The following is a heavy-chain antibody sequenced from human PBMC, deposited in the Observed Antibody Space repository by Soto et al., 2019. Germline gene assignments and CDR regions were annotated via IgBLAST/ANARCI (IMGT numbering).Heavy chain of an antibody. Sequence: PGGSLRLSCVGTGFTFGSHAMNWVRQAPGKGLEWVSVIAFDGTNKYYADSVRGRFTISRDNSKNTLYLQMDSLRPDDSAIYYCARSYGPFYDSSYYGLARNYFDYWGQGTL. CDR2: IAFDGTNK. J-gene: IGHJ4*02. D-gene: IGHD3-22*01. V-gene: IGHV3-30*04. CDR3: ARSYGPFYDSSYYGLARNYFDY. CDR1: GFTFGSHA.